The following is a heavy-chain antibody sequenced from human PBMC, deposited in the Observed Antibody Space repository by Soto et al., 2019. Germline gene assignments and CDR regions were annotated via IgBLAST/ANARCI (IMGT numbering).Heavy chain of an antibody. Sequence: ASVKVSCKASGYTFTSYGISWVRQAPGQGLEWMGWISAYNGNTNYAQKLQGRVTMTTDTSTSTAYMELRSLRSDDTAVYYCARDPYCSSTSCYPAYYYYYYGMDVWGQGTTVTVSS. D-gene: IGHD2-2*01. CDR1: GYTFTSYG. CDR3: ARDPYCSSTSCYPAYYYYYYGMDV. V-gene: IGHV1-18*04. CDR2: ISAYNGNT. J-gene: IGHJ6*02.